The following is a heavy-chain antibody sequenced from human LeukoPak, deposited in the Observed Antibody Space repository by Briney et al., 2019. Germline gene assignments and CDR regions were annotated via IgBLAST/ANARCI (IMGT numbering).Heavy chain of an antibody. CDR2: IRYDGSNK. V-gene: IGHV3-30*02. D-gene: IGHD3-3*01. J-gene: IGHJ4*02. CDR3: AKTFWSGYRAFDY. CDR1: GFTFSSYG. Sequence: GGSLRLSCAASGFTFSSYGMHWVRQAPGKGLEWVAFIRYDGSNKYYADSVKGRFTISRDNSKNTLYLQMNSLRAEDTAVYYCAKTFWSGYRAFDYWGQGTLVTVSS.